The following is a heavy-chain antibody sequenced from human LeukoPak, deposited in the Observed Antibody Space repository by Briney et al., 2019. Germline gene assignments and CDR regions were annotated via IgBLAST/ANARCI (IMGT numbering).Heavy chain of an antibody. J-gene: IGHJ5*02. Sequence: ASVKVSCKTSGYTFIDYFIHWVRQAPGQGLEWMGWMNPNSGNTGYAQKFQGRVTITRNTSISTAYMELSSLRSEDTAVYYCARARHSNWNYDNEFGGFDPWGQGTLVTVSS. D-gene: IGHD1-7*01. CDR2: MNPNSGNT. V-gene: IGHV1-8*03. CDR3: ARARHSNWNYDNEFGGFDP. CDR1: GYTFIDYF.